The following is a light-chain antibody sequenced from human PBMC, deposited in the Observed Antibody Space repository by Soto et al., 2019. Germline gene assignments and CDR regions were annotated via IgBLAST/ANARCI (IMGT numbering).Light chain of an antibody. V-gene: IGKV3-15*01. J-gene: IGKJ1*01. Sequence: EIVITQSPATLSVSPGERATLSCRASQSVASNLAWFQQKPGQTPRLLIYAASTRATGIPARFSGSGSGTDFNLTITSLQSEDFAVYYCQQYYHWPRTFGQGTKVDIK. CDR3: QQYYHWPRT. CDR1: QSVASN. CDR2: AAS.